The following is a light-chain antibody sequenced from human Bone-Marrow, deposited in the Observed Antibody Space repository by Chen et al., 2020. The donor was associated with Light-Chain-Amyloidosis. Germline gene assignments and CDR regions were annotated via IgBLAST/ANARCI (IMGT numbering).Light chain of an antibody. CDR3: QSADSSGTYEVI. J-gene: IGLJ2*01. V-gene: IGLV3-25*03. CDR1: DLPTKY. CDR2: RDT. Sequence: SYELTQPPSVSVSPGQTARITCSGDDLPTKYAYWYQQKPGQAPGLVIHRDTERPSGISERFSGSSSGTTATLTISGDQAEDEADYHCQSADSSGTYEVIFGGGTKLTVL.